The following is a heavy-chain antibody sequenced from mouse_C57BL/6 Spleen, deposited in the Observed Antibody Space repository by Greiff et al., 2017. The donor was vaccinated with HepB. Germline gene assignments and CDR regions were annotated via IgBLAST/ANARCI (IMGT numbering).Heavy chain of an antibody. D-gene: IGHD1-1*01. J-gene: IGHJ3*01. CDR2: INPNNGGT. CDR3: ARGGNYCGSGVWLAY. Sequence: EVQLQQSGPELVKPGASVKISCKASGYTFTDYYMNWVKQSHGKSLEWIGDINPNNGGTSYNQKFKGKDTLTVDKSSSTAYMELRSLTSEDAAVYYCARGGNYCGSGVWLAYWGQGTLVTVSA. CDR1: GYTFTDYY. V-gene: IGHV1-26*01.